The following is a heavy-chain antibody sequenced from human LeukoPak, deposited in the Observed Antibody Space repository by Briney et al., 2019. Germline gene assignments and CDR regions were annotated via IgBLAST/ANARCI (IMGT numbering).Heavy chain of an antibody. CDR2: MYFGGSP. V-gene: IGHV4-59*13. J-gene: IGHJ5*02. D-gene: IGHD1-26*01. CDR1: GGSISSFY. CDR3: VTGRYSYGWYDH. Sequence: RSETVSLTCTVSGGSISSFYWSWIRQPPGKGLEWIGYMYFGGSPNYNPSLKSRVITSLDTSKKQFSLKLNSVTTADTAVYYCVTGRYSYGWYDHWGQGILVILS.